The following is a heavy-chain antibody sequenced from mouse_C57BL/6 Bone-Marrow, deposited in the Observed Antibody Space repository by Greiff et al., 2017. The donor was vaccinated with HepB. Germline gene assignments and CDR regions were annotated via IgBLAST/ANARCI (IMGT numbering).Heavy chain of an antibody. Sequence: EVQLQQSGAELVKPGASVKLSCTASGFNITDYYMHWVKQRTEQGLEWIGRIDPEDGETKYAPKFKGKATITADTSSNTAYLQLSSLTAEDTAVYYCARGGLGREGAWFAYWGQGTLVTVSA. CDR3: ARGGLGREGAWFAY. CDR1: GFNITDYY. CDR2: IDPEDGET. V-gene: IGHV14-2*01. D-gene: IGHD4-1*01. J-gene: IGHJ3*01.